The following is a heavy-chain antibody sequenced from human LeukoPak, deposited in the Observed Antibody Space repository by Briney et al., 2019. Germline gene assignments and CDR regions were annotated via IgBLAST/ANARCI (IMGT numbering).Heavy chain of an antibody. CDR3: ARDRSPYYDILTGYTNWFDP. D-gene: IGHD3-9*01. Sequence: PSETLSLTCTVYGGSISSYYWSWIRQPPGKGLEWIGYIYYSGSTNYNPSLKSRATISVDTSKNQFSLKLSSVTAADTAVYYCARDRSPYYDILTGYTNWFDPWGQGTLVTVSS. CDR2: IYYSGST. CDR1: GGSISSYY. J-gene: IGHJ5*02. V-gene: IGHV4-59*01.